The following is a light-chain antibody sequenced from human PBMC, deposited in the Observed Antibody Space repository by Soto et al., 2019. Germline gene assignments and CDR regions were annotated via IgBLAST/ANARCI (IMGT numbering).Light chain of an antibody. V-gene: IGLV1-40*01. Sequence: QSVLTQPPSVSGAPGQRVTISCTGSSSNIGAGYDVHWYQQLPGTAPRLLIYGNSNRPSGVPDRFSGSKSGTSASLAIPGLPAEDEADYYCQSYDSSLSGEVIGTGTKLTVL. CDR3: QSYDSSLSGEV. J-gene: IGLJ1*01. CDR2: GNS. CDR1: SSNIGAGYD.